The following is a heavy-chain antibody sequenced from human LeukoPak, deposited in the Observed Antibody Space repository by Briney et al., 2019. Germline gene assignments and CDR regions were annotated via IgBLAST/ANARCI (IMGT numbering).Heavy chain of an antibody. CDR1: GFTFSRHS. V-gene: IGHV3-21*01. CDR2: SSTSSSYI. J-gene: IGHJ2*01. Sequence: GGSLRLSCAASGFTFSRHSMNWVRQAPGKGLEWVSSSSTSSSYIYYADSVKGRFTISRDNAKNSLYLQMNSLRAEDTAVYYCARDPENVSGSHSHFDLWGRGTLVTVSS. CDR3: ARDPENVSGSHSHFDL. D-gene: IGHD1-26*01.